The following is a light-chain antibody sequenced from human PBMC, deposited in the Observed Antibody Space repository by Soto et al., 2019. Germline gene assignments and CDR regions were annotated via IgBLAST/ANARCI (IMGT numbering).Light chain of an antibody. CDR2: RAS. V-gene: IGKV3-15*01. J-gene: IGKJ5*01. CDR1: QSVGSN. Sequence: EIVMTQSPATLSVSPGESATLSCRASQSVGSNLAWYQQKPGQAPRLLIYRASTRATGVPARVSGSGAGTEVTLTTSSRQSEEFAVYYCQQYNKWPPITFGQGTRLEIK. CDR3: QQYNKWPPIT.